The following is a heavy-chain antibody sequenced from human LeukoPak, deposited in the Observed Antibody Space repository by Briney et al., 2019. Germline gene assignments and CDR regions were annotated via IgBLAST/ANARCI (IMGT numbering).Heavy chain of an antibody. J-gene: IGHJ6*03. CDR3: ARVWIRDYMDV. CDR1: GFSFSNYA. D-gene: IGHD1-1*01. V-gene: IGHV3-23*01. Sequence: PGGSLRLPCEVSGFSFSNYAMNWVRQAPGKGLEWVSAITADGGSTHYTISVKGRFIISRDTPKNTLYLQMNNVRAEDTAVYFCARVWIRDYMDVWGKGTTVSVSS. CDR2: ITADGGST.